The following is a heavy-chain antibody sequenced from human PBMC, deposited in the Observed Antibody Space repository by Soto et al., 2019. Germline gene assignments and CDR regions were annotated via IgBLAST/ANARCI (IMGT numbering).Heavy chain of an antibody. J-gene: IGHJ4*02. CDR3: ARALLNYDILTGYSKPTQFDY. CDR2: ISAYNGNT. V-gene: IGHV1-18*01. Sequence: GASAKVSCKASGYTIASYGISWVRQAHGQGLEWMGWISAYNGNTNYAQKLQGRVTTTTDTSTSTAYMELRSLRSDDTAVYYCARALLNYDILTGYSKPTQFDYWGQGTLVTVSS. CDR1: GYTIASYG. D-gene: IGHD3-9*01.